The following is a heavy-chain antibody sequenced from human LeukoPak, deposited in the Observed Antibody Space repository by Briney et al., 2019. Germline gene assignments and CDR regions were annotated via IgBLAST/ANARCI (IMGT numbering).Heavy chain of an antibody. CDR1: GFTFSSFP. CDR2: ISGSGGSR. V-gene: IGHV3-23*01. J-gene: IGHJ4*02. Sequence: GGSLRLSCAASGFTFSSFPMTWVRQAPGKGLEWVSSISGSGGSRDYADSVRGRFTISRDNSRNTLYLQMTSLRAEDTAVYYCARDRWFGESLPAHFEYWGQGTLVTVSS. CDR3: ARDRWFGESLPAHFEY. D-gene: IGHD3-10*01.